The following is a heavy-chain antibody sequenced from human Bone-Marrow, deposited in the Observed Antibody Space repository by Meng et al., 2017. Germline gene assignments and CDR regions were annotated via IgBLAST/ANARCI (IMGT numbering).Heavy chain of an antibody. Sequence: GGSLRLSCAASGFTFSSYWMSWVRQAPGKGLEWVANIKQDGSEKYYVDSVKGRFTISRDNAKNSLYLQMNSLRAEDTAVYYCNSGSSSWYSWSGDAFDIWGQGTMVTVSS. V-gene: IGHV3-7*01. CDR1: GFTFSSYW. J-gene: IGHJ3*02. CDR2: IKQDGSEK. D-gene: IGHD6-13*01. CDR3: NSGSSSWYSWSGDAFDI.